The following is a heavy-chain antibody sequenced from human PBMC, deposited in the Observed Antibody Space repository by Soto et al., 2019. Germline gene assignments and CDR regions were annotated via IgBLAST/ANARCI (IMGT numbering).Heavy chain of an antibody. Sequence: QLQLQESGPGLVKPSETLSLTCTVSGGSISSSSYYWGWIRQPPGKGLEWIGSIYYSGSTYYNPSLKSRVTISVDTSKNQFSLKLSSVTAADTAVYYCASDYGDRPDAFDIWGQGTMVTVSS. CDR3: ASDYGDRPDAFDI. V-gene: IGHV4-39*01. CDR1: GGSISSSSYY. D-gene: IGHD4-17*01. J-gene: IGHJ3*02. CDR2: IYYSGST.